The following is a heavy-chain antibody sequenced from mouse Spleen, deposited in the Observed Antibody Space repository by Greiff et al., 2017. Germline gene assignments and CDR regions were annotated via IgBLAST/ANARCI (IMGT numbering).Heavy chain of an antibody. D-gene: IGHD1-1*01. Sequence: EVQGVESGGDLVKPGGSLKLSCAASGFTFSSYGMSWVRQTPDKRLEWVATISSGGSYTYYPDSVKGRFTISRDNAKNTLYLQMSSLKSEDTAMYYCARHSNYAMDYWGQGTSVPVSS. CDR2: ISSGGSYT. J-gene: IGHJ4*01. CDR3: ARHSNYAMDY. CDR1: GFTFSSYG. V-gene: IGHV5-6*01.